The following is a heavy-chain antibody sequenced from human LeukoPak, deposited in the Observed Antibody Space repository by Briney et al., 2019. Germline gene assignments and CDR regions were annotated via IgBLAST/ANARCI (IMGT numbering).Heavy chain of an antibody. Sequence: PGGSLRLSCAAPGFTVSSNYMSWVRQAPGKGLEWVSLIYSGGSTYYADSVKGRFTISRDNSKNTLYLQMNSLRAEDTAVYYCARGGDSSGYRTYYFDYWGQGTLVTVSS. J-gene: IGHJ4*02. D-gene: IGHD3-22*01. CDR1: GFTVSSNY. CDR3: ARGGDSSGYRTYYFDY. V-gene: IGHV3-53*01. CDR2: IYSGGST.